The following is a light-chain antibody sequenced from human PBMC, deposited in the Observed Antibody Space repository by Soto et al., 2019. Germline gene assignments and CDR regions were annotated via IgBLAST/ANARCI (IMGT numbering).Light chain of an antibody. V-gene: IGKV1-5*01. CDR3: QHYVERSPIT. CDR2: DAS. Sequence: DIQMTQSPSTLSASVGDGVTITCRASQRISTWLAWYQQKPGKAPKLLISDASSLETGVPSRFSGSGSGTEFTLTISRLEPEDFALYYCQHYVERSPITFGQGTRLEIK. CDR1: QRISTW. J-gene: IGKJ5*01.